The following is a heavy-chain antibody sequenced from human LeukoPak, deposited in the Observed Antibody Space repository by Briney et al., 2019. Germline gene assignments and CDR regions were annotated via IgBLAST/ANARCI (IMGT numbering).Heavy chain of an antibody. J-gene: IGHJ4*02. CDR1: GFTFRNYW. CDR2: ISRDGATT. CDR3: VRLLDIDY. Sequence: AGSLRLSCAASGFTFRNYWMHWVRQAPGKGLVWVSRISRDGATTHYAGSVKGRFTISRDNAKNIVYLQMDSLSAEDTAVYYCVRLLDIDYWGQGSLVTVSS. V-gene: IGHV3-74*01. D-gene: IGHD1-1*01.